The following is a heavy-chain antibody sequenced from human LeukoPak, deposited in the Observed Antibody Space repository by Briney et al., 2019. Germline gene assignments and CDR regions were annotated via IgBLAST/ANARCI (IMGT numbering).Heavy chain of an antibody. CDR2: IKQDGSEK. J-gene: IGHJ4*02. V-gene: IGHV3-7*01. Sequence: GGSLRLSCAASGFTFSRYWMSWVRQAPGKGLEWVANIKQDGSEKSYVDSVRGRFTVSRDNAKNSLYLQMNSLRAEDTAVYYCAREGEGGFNYWGQGTLVTVSS. CDR1: GFTFSRYW. CDR3: AREGEGGFNY. D-gene: IGHD3-16*01.